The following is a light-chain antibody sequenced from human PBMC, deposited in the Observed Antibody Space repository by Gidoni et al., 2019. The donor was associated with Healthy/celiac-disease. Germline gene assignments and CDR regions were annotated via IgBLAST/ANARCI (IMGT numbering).Light chain of an antibody. Sequence: DIQMTHSPPSLSASVGDRVTIPCRANQSISSYLNWYQQKPGKAPKLLIYTASSLQSGVPSRFSGSGSGTDFTLTISSLQPEDFATYYCKQSYSTPLTFGGGTKVEIK. V-gene: IGKV1-39*01. J-gene: IGKJ4*01. CDR1: QSISSY. CDR3: KQSYSTPLT. CDR2: TAS.